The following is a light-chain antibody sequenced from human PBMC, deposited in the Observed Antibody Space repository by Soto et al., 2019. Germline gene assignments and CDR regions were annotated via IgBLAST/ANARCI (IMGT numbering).Light chain of an antibody. J-gene: IGLJ3*02. Sequence: QSVLTQPASVSGSPGQSITISCTGASSDVLSYDAVSWYQHRPGKAPKLIIYEGNKRPSGVSNRFSGPRSGNMASLTISGLQAEDEADYYCCSYVYSNTWVFGGGTKLTVL. CDR2: EGN. CDR3: CSYVYSNTWV. CDR1: SSDVLSYDA. V-gene: IGLV2-23*01.